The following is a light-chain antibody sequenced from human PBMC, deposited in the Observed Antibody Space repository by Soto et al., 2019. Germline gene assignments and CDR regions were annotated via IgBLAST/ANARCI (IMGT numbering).Light chain of an antibody. Sequence: SVFTPSTGTLSLSPGERATLSCRASQSVSSSYLAWYQQKPGQAPRLLIYGASSRATGIPDRFSGSGSGTDFTLTISRLEPEDFAVYYCQQYGSSRTFGQGTKVDIK. J-gene: IGKJ1*01. CDR3: QQYGSSRT. CDR2: GAS. CDR1: QSVSSSY. V-gene: IGKV3-20*01.